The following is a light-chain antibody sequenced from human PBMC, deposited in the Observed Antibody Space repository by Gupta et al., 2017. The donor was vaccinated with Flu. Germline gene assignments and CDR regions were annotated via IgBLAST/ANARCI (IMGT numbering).Light chain of an antibody. CDR2: AAS. CDR1: QSVVSSY. CDR3: QLYGSSPPLYT. Sequence: TVLTQSPGTLSLSPGEGATLSCRASQSVVSSYISWYQQKPGQAPRLLVYAASRGATGIPDRFSGSGSGPDYTLTISRLEPEDSAVYYCQLYGSSPPLYTFGQGTKLQIK. J-gene: IGKJ2*01. V-gene: IGKV3-20*01.